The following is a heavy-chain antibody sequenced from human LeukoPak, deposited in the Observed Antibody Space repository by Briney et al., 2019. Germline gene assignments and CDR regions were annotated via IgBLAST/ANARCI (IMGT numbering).Heavy chain of an antibody. D-gene: IGHD5-12*01. Sequence: SVKVSCKASGGTFSSYAISGVRQAPGQGLEWMGRIISILGIANYAQKFQGRVTITADKSTSTAYMELSSLRSEDTAVYYCASSFVDSGYDYDDAFDIWGQGTMVTVSS. CDR2: IISILGIA. J-gene: IGHJ3*02. CDR1: GGTFSSYA. CDR3: ASSFVDSGYDYDDAFDI. V-gene: IGHV1-69*04.